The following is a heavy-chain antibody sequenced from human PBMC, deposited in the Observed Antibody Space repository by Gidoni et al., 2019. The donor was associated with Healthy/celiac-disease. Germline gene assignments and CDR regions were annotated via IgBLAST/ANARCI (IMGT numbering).Heavy chain of an antibody. CDR2: ISWNSGSI. CDR1: GFPFDDYA. Sequence: EVQLVESGGGLVQPGRSLRLSCAASGFPFDDYAMHLVRQAPGKGLEWVSGISWNSGSIGYADSVKGRFTISRDNAKNSLYLQMNSLRAEDTALYYCAKEGDGLGYFDYWGQGTLVTVSS. D-gene: IGHD3-16*01. V-gene: IGHV3-9*01. CDR3: AKEGDGLGYFDY. J-gene: IGHJ4*02.